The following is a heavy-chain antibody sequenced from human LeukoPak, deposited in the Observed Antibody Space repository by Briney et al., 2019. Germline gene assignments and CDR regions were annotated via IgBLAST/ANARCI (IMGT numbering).Heavy chain of an antibody. J-gene: IGHJ4*02. D-gene: IGHD5-12*01. CDR1: GVSFNNGGYY. CDR2: IYHSGSA. Sequence: ASRTLSLTCTVSGVSFNNGGYYWTWLRQHPGKGLEWFGYIYHSGSAYYNPSLKSRISMSVDSSKNQFSLRLSSVTAADTAFYYCARDRASWDIVLDFWGQGTQVTVSA. V-gene: IGHV4-31*03. CDR3: ARDRASWDIVLDF.